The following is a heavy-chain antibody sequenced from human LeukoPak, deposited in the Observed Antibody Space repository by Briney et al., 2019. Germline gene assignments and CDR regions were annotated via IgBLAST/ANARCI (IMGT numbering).Heavy chain of an antibody. D-gene: IGHD3-22*01. CDR1: GFTFSSYS. Sequence: GGSLRLSCAASGFTFSSYSMNWVRQAPGKGLEWVSSISSSSSYIYYADSVKGRFTISRDNAKNSLYLRMNSLRAEDTAVYYCARFVPNYYDSSGYYPNDAFDIWGQGTMVTVSS. J-gene: IGHJ3*02. CDR2: ISSSSSYI. CDR3: ARFVPNYYDSSGYYPNDAFDI. V-gene: IGHV3-21*01.